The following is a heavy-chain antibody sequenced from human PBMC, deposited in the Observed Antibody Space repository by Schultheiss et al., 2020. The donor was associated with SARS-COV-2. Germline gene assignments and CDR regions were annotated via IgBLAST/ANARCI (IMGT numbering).Heavy chain of an antibody. Sequence: SQTLSLTCTVSGGSISSYYWSWIRQPPGKGLEWIGYIYYSGSTNYNPSLKSRVTISVDTSKNQFSLKLSSVTAADTAVYYCARLTVTNWFDPGAREPWSPSPQ. CDR3: ARLTVTNWFDP. CDR2: IYYSGST. D-gene: IGHD4-17*01. V-gene: IGHV4-59*12. CDR1: GGSISSYY. J-gene: IGHJ5*02.